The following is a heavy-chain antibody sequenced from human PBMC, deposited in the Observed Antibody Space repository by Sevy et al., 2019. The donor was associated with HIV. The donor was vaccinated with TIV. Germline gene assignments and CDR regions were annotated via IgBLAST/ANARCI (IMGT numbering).Heavy chain of an antibody. Sequence: GGSLRLSCAASGFTFSNAWMSWVRQAPGKGLEWVGRIKSKTDGGTTDYAAPVKGRFTISRDDSKNTLYQQMNSLKTEDTAVYYCTTFLYYYDSSGYSIDAFDIWGQGTMVTVSS. D-gene: IGHD3-22*01. CDR3: TTFLYYYDSSGYSIDAFDI. J-gene: IGHJ3*02. V-gene: IGHV3-15*01. CDR2: IKSKTDGGTT. CDR1: GFTFSNAW.